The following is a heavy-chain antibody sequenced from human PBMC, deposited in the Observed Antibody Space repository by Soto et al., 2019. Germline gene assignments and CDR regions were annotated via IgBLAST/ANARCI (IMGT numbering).Heavy chain of an antibody. D-gene: IGHD5-18*01. CDR3: ARDPGGYSYGYWYFDL. V-gene: IGHV4-31*03. CDR2: IYYSGST. J-gene: IGHJ2*01. CDR1: GGSISSGGYY. Sequence: QVQLQESGPGLVKPSQTLSLTCTVSGGSISSGGYYWSWIRQHPGKGLEWIGYIYYSGSTYYNPSLKSRVTLSVDPSKTQFSLQLRSVTAADTAVYYCARDPGGYSYGYWYFDLWGRGTLVTVSS.